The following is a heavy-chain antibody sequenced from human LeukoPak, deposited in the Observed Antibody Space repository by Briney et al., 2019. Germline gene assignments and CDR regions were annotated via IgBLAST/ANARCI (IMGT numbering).Heavy chain of an antibody. CDR2: IYYSGDT. J-gene: IGHJ6*02. CDR1: GGSISNSYY. Sequence: SETLSLTCTVSGGSISNSYYWGWIRQPPGKGLEWIGSIYYSGDTYYNPSLKSRVTVSMDTSKNQVSLRLSSVTAADTAVYYCARVKSDYGMDVWGQGTTVTVSS. V-gene: IGHV4-39*07. CDR3: ARVKSDYGMDV.